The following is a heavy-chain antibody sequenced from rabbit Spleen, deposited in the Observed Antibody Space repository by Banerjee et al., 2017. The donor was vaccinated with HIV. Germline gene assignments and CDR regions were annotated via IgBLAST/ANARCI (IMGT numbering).Heavy chain of an antibody. CDR3: ARDTGSSFSSYGMDL. D-gene: IGHD8-1*01. CDR2: IAGSSSGFT. J-gene: IGHJ6*01. Sequence: QSLEESGGDLVKPGASLTLTCTASGVSFSSSSYMCWVRQAPGKGLEWISCIAGSSSGFTDTATWARGRFTCSKTSSTTVTMQMTSLTVADTATYFCARDTGSSFSSYGMDLWGQGTLVTVS. CDR1: GVSFSSSSY. V-gene: IGHV1S40*01.